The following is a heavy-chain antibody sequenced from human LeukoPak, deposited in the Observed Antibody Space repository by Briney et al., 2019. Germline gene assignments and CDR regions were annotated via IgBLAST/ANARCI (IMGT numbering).Heavy chain of an antibody. CDR1: AFTLNGYG. Sequence: GGSLRLSCAASAFTLNGYGMHWVRQAPGKGLEWVAYIGHDGSNKYYADSVKGRFTISRDNSKNTLYLQMNSLRAEDTAVYYCAKDPNGTSRCYYDYCGQGILVTVSS. D-gene: IGHD1-1*01. CDR3: AKDPNGTSRCYYDY. V-gene: IGHV3-30*02. J-gene: IGHJ4*02. CDR2: IGHDGSNK.